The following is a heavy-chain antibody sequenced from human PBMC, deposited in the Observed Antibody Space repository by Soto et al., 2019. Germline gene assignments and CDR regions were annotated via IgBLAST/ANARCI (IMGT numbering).Heavy chain of an antibody. V-gene: IGHV4-31*03. Sequence: QVQLQESGPGLVKPSQTLSLTCSVSGGSMSSGAYYWNWIRQHPGKGLEWIAYIYHTGNTYYNPSLRSRTTISVDTSENQFSLKLTSVTDADTAVYYCASSYSGYRDNWGQGTLVTVSS. CDR2: IYHTGNT. CDR1: GGSMSSGAYY. J-gene: IGHJ4*02. CDR3: ASSYSGYRDN. D-gene: IGHD3-22*01.